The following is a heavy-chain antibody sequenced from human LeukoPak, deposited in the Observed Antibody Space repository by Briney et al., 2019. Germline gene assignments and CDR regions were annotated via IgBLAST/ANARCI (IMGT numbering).Heavy chain of an antibody. D-gene: IGHD4-17*01. V-gene: IGHV4-39*07. CDR3: ARSPQGTATTANWLDP. J-gene: IGHJ5*02. CDR1: GGSISSSSYY. CDR2: IYYSGST. Sequence: SETLSLTCTVSGGSISSSSYYWGWIRQPPGKGLDWIGRIYYSGSTYYNPSLKSRVTISVDTSKNQFSLKLSSVTAADTAVYYCARSPQGTATTANWLDPWGQGTLVTVSS.